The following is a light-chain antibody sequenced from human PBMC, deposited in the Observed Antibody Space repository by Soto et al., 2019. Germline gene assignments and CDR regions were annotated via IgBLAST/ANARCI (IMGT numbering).Light chain of an antibody. J-gene: IGKJ2*01. CDR1: PAIVSF. V-gene: IGKV1-9*01. CDR3: QQSDSTPYT. CDR2: GAS. Sequence: IQLTQSPSSLSASVGDRVTITCRASPAIVSFLAWYQQKPGTAPKLLIYGASTLQSGVPSRFSGSRSGTDYTLTIGSLQPEDFATYYCQQSDSTPYTFGQGTKVEI.